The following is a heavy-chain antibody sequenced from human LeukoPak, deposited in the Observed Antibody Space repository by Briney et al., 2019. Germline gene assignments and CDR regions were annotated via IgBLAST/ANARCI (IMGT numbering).Heavy chain of an antibody. V-gene: IGHV1-69*05. CDR1: GGSFTFTSHA. J-gene: IGHJ4*02. Sequence: ASVKVSCKASGGSFTFTSHAISWVRQAPGQGLEWMGGIIPIFGTANYAQKFQGRVTITTDESTSTAYMELSSLRSEDTAVYYCARAGAPMVTPYYFDYWGQGTLVTVSS. CDR3: ARAGAPMVTPYYFDY. CDR2: IIPIFGTA. D-gene: IGHD5-18*01.